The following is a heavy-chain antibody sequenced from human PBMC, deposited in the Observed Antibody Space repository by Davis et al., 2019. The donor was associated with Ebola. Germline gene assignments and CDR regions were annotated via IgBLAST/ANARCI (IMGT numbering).Heavy chain of an antibody. Sequence: ASVKVSCKASGYTFTSYAMHWVRQAPGQRLEWMGWINAGNGNTKYSQKFQGRVTITRDTSVSTAYMELSSLRSEDTAVYYCARDCSGGSCYFQNWFDPWGQGTLVTVSS. J-gene: IGHJ5*02. CDR2: INAGNGNT. V-gene: IGHV1-3*01. CDR3: ARDCSGGSCYFQNWFDP. D-gene: IGHD2-15*01. CDR1: GYTFTSYA.